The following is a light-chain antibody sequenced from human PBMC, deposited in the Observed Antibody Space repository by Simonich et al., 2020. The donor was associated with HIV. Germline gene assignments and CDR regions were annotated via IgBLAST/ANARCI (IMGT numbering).Light chain of an antibody. Sequence: SYELTQPPSVSVSPGQTASITCSGHKLGSRYICWYQQKPGQSPMFVMYEDKERHSGIPARFSGSNSGNTATLTISGTQAMDEADYYCSSYTSSSTPNYVFGTGTKVTVL. CDR1: KLGSRY. CDR2: EDK. V-gene: IGLV3-1*01. CDR3: SSYTSSSTPNYV. J-gene: IGLJ1*01.